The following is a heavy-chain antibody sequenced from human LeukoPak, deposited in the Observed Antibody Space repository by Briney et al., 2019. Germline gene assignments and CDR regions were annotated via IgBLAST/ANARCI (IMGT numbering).Heavy chain of an antibody. CDR3: ARVSAITGPNGALDF. V-gene: IGHV3-72*01. CDR2: IRKKVNRYTT. CDR1: GFTFSDHF. J-gene: IGHJ3*01. D-gene: IGHD1-20*01. Sequence: GGSLRLSCAAFGFTFSDHFMDWVRQAPGKGLEWVGRIRKKVNRYTTEYAASVKGRFTFSRDDSKNSVYLQMNSLETEDTAVYYCARVSAITGPNGALDFWGQGTMVTVSS.